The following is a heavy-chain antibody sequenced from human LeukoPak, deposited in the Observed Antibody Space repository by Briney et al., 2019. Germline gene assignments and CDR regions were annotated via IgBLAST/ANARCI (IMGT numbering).Heavy chain of an antibody. J-gene: IGHJ6*04. CDR3: ARDQGGYDKGDYYYYGMDV. CDR1: GGSISSYY. CDR2: IYYSGST. V-gene: IGHV4-59*01. D-gene: IGHD5-12*01. Sequence: PSETLSLTCTVSGGSISSYYWSWIRQPPGKGLEWIGYIYYSGSTNYNPSLKSRVTISVDTSKNQFSLKLSSVTAADTAVYYCARDQGGYDKGDYYYYGMDVWGKGTTVTVPS.